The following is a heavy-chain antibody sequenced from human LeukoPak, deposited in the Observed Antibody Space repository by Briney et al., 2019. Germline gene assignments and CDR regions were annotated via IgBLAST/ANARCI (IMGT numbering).Heavy chain of an antibody. J-gene: IGHJ4*02. D-gene: IGHD4-17*01. CDR1: GGSISSGGYY. V-gene: IGHV4-30-4*01. CDR2: IYYSGST. CDR3: ARVTTVTTSFHFDY. Sequence: SETLSLTCTVSGGSISSGGYYWSWIRQPPGEGLEWIGYIYYSGSTYYHPSLKSRVTISLDTSKNQFSLKLSSVTAADTAVYYCARVTTVTTSFHFDYWGPGTLVTVSS.